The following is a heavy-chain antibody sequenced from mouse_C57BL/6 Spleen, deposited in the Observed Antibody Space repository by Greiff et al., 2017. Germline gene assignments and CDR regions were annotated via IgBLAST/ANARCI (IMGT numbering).Heavy chain of an antibody. V-gene: IGHV1-26*01. CDR2: INPNNGGT. Sequence: EVQLQQSGPELVKPGASVKISCKASGYTFTDYYMNWVKQSHGKSLEWIGDINPNNGGTSYNQKFKGKATLTVDKSSSTAYMELRSLTSEDSAVYYCARQRTVVAEGAMDYWGQGTSVTVSS. CDR1: GYTFTDYY. CDR3: ARQRTVVAEGAMDY. J-gene: IGHJ4*01. D-gene: IGHD1-1*01.